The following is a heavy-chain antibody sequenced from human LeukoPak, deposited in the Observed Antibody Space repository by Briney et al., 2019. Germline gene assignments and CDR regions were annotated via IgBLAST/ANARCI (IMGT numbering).Heavy chain of an antibody. CDR2: ISYDGSNK. Sequence: QPGRSLRLSCAASGFTFSSYAMHWVRQAPGKGLEWVAVISYDGSNKYYADSVKGRFTISRDNSKNTLYLQMNSLRAEDTAVYYCAREQAAYYFDYWGQGTLVTVSS. D-gene: IGHD6-13*01. CDR1: GFTFSSYA. CDR3: AREQAAYYFDY. J-gene: IGHJ4*02. V-gene: IGHV3-30-3*01.